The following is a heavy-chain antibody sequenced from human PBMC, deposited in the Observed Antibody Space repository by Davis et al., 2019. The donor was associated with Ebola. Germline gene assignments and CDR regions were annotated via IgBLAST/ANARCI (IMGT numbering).Heavy chain of an antibody. J-gene: IGHJ6*02. D-gene: IGHD6-19*01. Sequence: AASVKVSCKASGGTFSSYAISWVRQAPGQGLEWMGGIIPIFGTANYAQKFQGRVTITADESTSTAYMELSSLRPEDTAVYYCANSVAAIYYYYGMDVWGQGTTVTVSS. CDR1: GGTFSSYA. CDR3: ANSVAAIYYYYGMDV. V-gene: IGHV1-69*13. CDR2: IIPIFGTA.